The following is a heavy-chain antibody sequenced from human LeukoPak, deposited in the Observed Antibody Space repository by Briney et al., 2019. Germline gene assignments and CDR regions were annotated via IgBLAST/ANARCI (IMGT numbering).Heavy chain of an antibody. CDR3: AKASRGYFAWLFYFDY. D-gene: IGHD3-9*01. Sequence: QPGGSLRLSCAASGFTFSSYAMSWVRQAPGKGLEWVSVISGSGGSTYYADSVKGRFTISRDNSKNTLYLQMNSLRAEDTAVYYCAKASRGYFAWLFYFDYWGQGSLVTVSS. CDR2: ISGSGGST. V-gene: IGHV3-23*01. CDR1: GFTFSSYA. J-gene: IGHJ4*02.